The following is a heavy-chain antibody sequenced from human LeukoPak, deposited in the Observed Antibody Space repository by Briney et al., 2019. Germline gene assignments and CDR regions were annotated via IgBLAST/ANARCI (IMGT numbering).Heavy chain of an antibody. CDR3: ARDLELVYYDGSGYDY. Sequence: GGSLRLSCAASGFXFSSYSINWVRRAPGKGLEWVSSISTSSSYIYSADSVKGRFTISRDNAKNTLYLQMNSLRAEDTAVYYCARDLELVYYDGSGYDYWGQGTLVIVSS. V-gene: IGHV3-21*06. CDR1: GFXFSSYS. J-gene: IGHJ4*02. CDR2: ISTSSSYI. D-gene: IGHD3-22*01.